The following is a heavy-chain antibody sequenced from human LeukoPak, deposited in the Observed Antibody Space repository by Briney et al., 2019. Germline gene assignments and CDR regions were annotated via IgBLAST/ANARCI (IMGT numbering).Heavy chain of an antibody. V-gene: IGHV3-30-3*01. Sequence: GGSLRLSCAASGFTFSSYAMHWVRQAPGKGLEWVAVISYDGSNKYYADSVKGRFTISRDNSKNTLYLQMNSLRAEDTAVYYCARGPLWSRNFDYWGQGTLVTVSS. J-gene: IGHJ4*02. CDR3: ARGPLWSRNFDY. D-gene: IGHD3-10*01. CDR1: GFTFSSYA. CDR2: ISYDGSNK.